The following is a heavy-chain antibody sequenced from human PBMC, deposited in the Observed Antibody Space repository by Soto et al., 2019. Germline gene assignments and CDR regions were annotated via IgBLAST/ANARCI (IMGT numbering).Heavy chain of an antibody. CDR3: ARVRVDYYDSSGYYLFDY. Sequence: SETLSLTCTVSGGSISSGDYYWSWIRQPPGKGLEWIGYIYYSGSTYYNPSLKSRVAISVDTSKNQFSLKLSSVTAADTAVYYCARVRVDYYDSSGYYLFDYWGQGTLVTVSS. CDR1: GGSISSGDYY. V-gene: IGHV4-30-4*01. CDR2: IYYSGST. D-gene: IGHD3-22*01. J-gene: IGHJ4*02.